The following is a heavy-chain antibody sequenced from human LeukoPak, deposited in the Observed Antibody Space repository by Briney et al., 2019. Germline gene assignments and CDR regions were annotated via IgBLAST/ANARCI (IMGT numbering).Heavy chain of an antibody. J-gene: IGHJ4*02. D-gene: IGHD6-13*01. CDR2: ISPDGLKK. Sequence: PGGSLRLSCAGSGFTFSTYAFHWVRQAPGKGLEWVAVISPDGLKKYYADSVRGRLTISRDNSKNTLSLQMNSLRTEDTAVYYCARESAGITAAAFDYWGQGSLVIVSS. CDR3: ARESAGITAAAFDY. V-gene: IGHV3-30*04. CDR1: GFTFSTYA.